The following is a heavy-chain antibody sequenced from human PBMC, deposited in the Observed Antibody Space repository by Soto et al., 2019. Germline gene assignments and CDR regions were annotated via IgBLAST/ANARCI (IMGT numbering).Heavy chain of an antibody. CDR1: GFTFSSYS. CDR2: ISSSSSTI. Sequence: GGSLRLSCAASGFTFSSYSMNWVRQAPGKGLEWVSYISSSSSTIYYADSVKGRFTISRDNAKNSLYLQMNSLRDEDTAVYYCARESLFLEWLSLNWFDPWGQGTLVTVSS. J-gene: IGHJ5*02. CDR3: ARESLFLEWLSLNWFDP. D-gene: IGHD3-3*01. V-gene: IGHV3-48*02.